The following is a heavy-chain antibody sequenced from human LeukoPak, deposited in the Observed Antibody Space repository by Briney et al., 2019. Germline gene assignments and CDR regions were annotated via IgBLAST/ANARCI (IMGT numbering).Heavy chain of an antibody. Sequence: SETLSLTCSVSGGSISSYYWSWIRQPPGKGLEWIGYIYYSGSTNYNPSLKSRVTISVDTSKNQFSLKLSSVTAADTAVYYCARTFSESYYYYGMDVWGQGTTVTVSS. CDR3: ARTFSESYYYYGMDV. D-gene: IGHD1-26*01. J-gene: IGHJ6*02. CDR2: IYYSGST. V-gene: IGHV4-59*01. CDR1: GGSISSYY.